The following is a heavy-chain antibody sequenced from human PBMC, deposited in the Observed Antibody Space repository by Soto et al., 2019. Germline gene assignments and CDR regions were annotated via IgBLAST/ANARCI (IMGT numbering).Heavy chain of an antibody. CDR2: IYYSGST. CDR1: GGSISSGDYY. D-gene: IGHD5-18*01. Sequence: PSETLSLTCTVSGGSISSGDYYWIWIRQPPGKGLEWIGYIYYSGSTYYNPSLKSRVTISVDTSKNQYSLKLSSVTAADTAVYYCASCAYSYGPPYYYFDYWGQGTLVTVSS. J-gene: IGHJ4*02. CDR3: ASCAYSYGPPYYYFDY. V-gene: IGHV4-30-4*01.